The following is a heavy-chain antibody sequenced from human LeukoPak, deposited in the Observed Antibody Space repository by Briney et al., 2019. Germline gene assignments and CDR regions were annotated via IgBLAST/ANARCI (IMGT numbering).Heavy chain of an antibody. CDR3: ARHVAAYSGTYYYFYYMDV. V-gene: IGHV4-39*01. D-gene: IGHD1-26*01. CDR1: GGSVSSSSYY. Sequence: PSQCLSPTWTVSGGSVSSSSYYSGWIRQPPGKGLEWIGTMYDSGSTYCNPSLKRRLTISVDTSKNQFSLPLSPVTAADTAVYYCARHVAAYSGTYYYFYYMDVWGKGTTVTVSS. J-gene: IGHJ6*03. CDR2: MYDSGST.